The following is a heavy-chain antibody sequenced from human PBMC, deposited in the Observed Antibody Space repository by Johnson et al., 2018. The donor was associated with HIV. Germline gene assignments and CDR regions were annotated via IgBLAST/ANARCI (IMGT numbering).Heavy chain of an antibody. J-gene: IGHJ3*02. CDR1: GFTFSNYD. CDR3: ARAQLLADDAFNN. D-gene: IGHD6-6*01. Sequence: QVLLVESGGGVVQPGGSLRLSCAASGFTFSNYDIHWVRQAPGKGLEWVAVISHDGSNKYYADSVKGRFTISRDNAKNTLYLQLNSLRVEDTAIYYCARAQLLADDAFNNWGQGTMVTVSS. CDR2: ISHDGSNK. V-gene: IGHV3-33*05.